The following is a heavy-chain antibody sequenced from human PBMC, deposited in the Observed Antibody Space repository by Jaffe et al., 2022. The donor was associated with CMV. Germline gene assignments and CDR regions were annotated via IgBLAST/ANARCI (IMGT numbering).Heavy chain of an antibody. CDR2: IYYSGST. J-gene: IGHJ2*01. V-gene: IGHV4-59*08. CDR3: ARLVGATQDNWYFDL. D-gene: IGHD1-26*01. CDR1: GGSISSYY. Sequence: QVQLQESGPGLVKPSETLSLTCTVSGGSISSYYWSWIRQPPGKGLEWIGYIYYSGSTNYNPSLKSRVTISVDTSKNQFSLKLSSVTAADTAVYYCARLVGATQDNWYFDLWGRGTLVTVSS.